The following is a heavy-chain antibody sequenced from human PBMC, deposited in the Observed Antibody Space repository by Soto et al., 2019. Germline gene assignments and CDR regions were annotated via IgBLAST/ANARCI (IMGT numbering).Heavy chain of an antibody. CDR1: GFTFSSYG. CDR2: IWYDGSNK. D-gene: IGHD6-19*01. J-gene: IGHJ3*02. Sequence: QVQLVESGGGVVQPGRSLRLSCAASGFTFSSYGMHWVRQAPGKGLEWVAVIWYDGSNKYYADSVKGRFTISRDNSKNTLYLQMNSLRAEDTAVYYCARDLKRVADPWSDAFDSWGQGTMVTVSS. V-gene: IGHV3-33*01. CDR3: ARDLKRVADPWSDAFDS.